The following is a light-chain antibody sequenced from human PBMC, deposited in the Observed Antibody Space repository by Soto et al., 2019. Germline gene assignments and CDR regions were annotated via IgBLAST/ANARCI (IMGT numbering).Light chain of an antibody. J-gene: IGLJ1*01. V-gene: IGLV1-51*01. CDR1: SSNIGGNS. CDR3: GSWDSSLSAYV. Sequence: QSVMTQPPSVSAAPGQTVTISCSGSSSNIGGNSVSWYQQLPGTAPKLLIYDDDKRPSGFPDRFSGSKSGTSATLGITGFQTGDEADYYCGSWDSSLSAYVFATGTKLTVL. CDR2: DDD.